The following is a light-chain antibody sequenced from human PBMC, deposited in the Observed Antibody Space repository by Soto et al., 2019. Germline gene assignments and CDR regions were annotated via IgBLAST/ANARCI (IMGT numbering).Light chain of an antibody. CDR3: QQYGNPRKT. Sequence: EIVLTQSPGTLSLSPGERATLSCRASQSVSSSYLAWYQQKPGQAPRLLIYGASSRATGIPDRFSGSGSGTDFTLTISSLEPEDFAVYYCQQYGNPRKTFGQGTKLEIK. CDR1: QSVSSSY. CDR2: GAS. V-gene: IGKV3-20*01. J-gene: IGKJ2*01.